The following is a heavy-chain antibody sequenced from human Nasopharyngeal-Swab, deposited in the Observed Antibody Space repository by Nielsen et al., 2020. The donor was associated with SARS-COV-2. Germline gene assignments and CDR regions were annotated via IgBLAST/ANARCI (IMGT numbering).Heavy chain of an antibody. V-gene: IGHV1-3*01. Sequence: WVGQAPGQRLEWMGWINAGNGNTKYSQKFQGRVTITRDTSASTAYMELSSLRSKDTAVYYCARDTGDCSGGSCYPGRFDPWGQGTLVTVSS. D-gene: IGHD2-15*01. CDR2: INAGNGNT. J-gene: IGHJ5*02. CDR3: ARDTGDCSGGSCYPGRFDP.